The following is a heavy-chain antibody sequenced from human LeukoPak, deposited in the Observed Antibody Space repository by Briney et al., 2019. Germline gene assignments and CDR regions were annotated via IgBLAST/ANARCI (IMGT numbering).Heavy chain of an antibody. D-gene: IGHD1-26*01. CDR3: ARGRGWDDY. CDR1: GGSFSGYY. V-gene: IGHV4-34*01. J-gene: IGHJ4*02. Sequence: PSETLSLTCAVYGGSFSGYYWSWIRQPPGKGLEWIGEINHSGSTNYNPSLKSRVTISVDTSKNQFSLKLSSVTAEDTAVYYCARGRGWDDYWGQGTLVTVSS. CDR2: INHSGST.